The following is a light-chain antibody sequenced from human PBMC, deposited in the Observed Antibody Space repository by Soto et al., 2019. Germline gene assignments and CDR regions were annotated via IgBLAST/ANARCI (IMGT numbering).Light chain of an antibody. V-gene: IGLV2-14*01. CDR3: SSYTSSSTRV. Sequence: QSVLAQPAPLSGAPGQSITISCTGNSSVVGGYNYVSWYQQHPGKAPKLMIYDVSNRPSGVSNRFSGSKSGNTVSLTISGLQAEDEADYYCSSYTSSSTRVFGTGTKVTVL. CDR2: DVS. J-gene: IGLJ1*01. CDR1: SSVVGGYNY.